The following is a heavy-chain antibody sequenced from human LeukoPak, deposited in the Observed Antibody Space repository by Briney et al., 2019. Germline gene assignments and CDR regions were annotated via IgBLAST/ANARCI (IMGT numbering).Heavy chain of an antibody. CDR3: ARSSQVGYQLNYYYMDV. V-gene: IGHV1-69*05. J-gene: IGHJ6*03. CDR2: FIPIFGTA. D-gene: IGHD2-2*01. CDR1: GGTFSSYA. Sequence: SVKVSCKASGGTFSSYAISWVRQAPGQGLEWLGGFIPIFGTANYAQKFQGRVTITTDESTSTAYMELSSLRSEDTAVYYCARSSQVGYQLNYYYMDVWGKGTTVTVSS.